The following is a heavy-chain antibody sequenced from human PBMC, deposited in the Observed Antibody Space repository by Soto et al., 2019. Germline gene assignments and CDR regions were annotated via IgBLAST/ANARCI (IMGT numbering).Heavy chain of an antibody. CDR2: IYPGDSDT. Sequence: GESLKISCNGSGYSFTSYWIGWVRQMPGKGLEWMGIIYPGDSDTRYSPSFQGQVTISADKSISTAYLQWSSLKASDTAMYYCARQGITMVRGVIPNDAFDIWGQGTMVTVSS. J-gene: IGHJ3*02. D-gene: IGHD3-10*01. CDR1: GYSFTSYW. CDR3: ARQGITMVRGVIPNDAFDI. V-gene: IGHV5-51*01.